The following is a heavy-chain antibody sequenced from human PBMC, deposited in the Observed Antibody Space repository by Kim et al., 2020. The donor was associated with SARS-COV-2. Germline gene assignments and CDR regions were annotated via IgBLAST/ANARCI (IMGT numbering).Heavy chain of an antibody. CDR3: ARLWRGSKYSSSCVLDV. J-gene: IGHJ6*02. D-gene: IGHD6-6*01. V-gene: IGHV5-51*01. Sequence: GESLKISCEGSGYNFTNYWIGWVRRMPGKGLEWMGIIYPADSDIRYSPSFQGQVTISVDKSITTAYLQWRSLKASDTAMYYCARLWRGSKYSSSCVLDVWGQGTTVSVFS. CDR1: GYNFTNYW. CDR2: IYPADSDI.